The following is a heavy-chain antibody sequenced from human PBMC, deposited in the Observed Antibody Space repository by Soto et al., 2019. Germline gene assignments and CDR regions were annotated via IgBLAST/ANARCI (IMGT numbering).Heavy chain of an antibody. D-gene: IGHD3-3*01. CDR2: IYPGDSDT. CDR1: GYSFTSYW. CDR3: ARGYGQYYDFWSGYPSDYYYYGMDV. V-gene: IGHV5-51*01. J-gene: IGHJ6*02. Sequence: PGESLKISCKGSGYSFTSYWIGWVRQMPGKGLEWLGIIYPGDSDTRYSPSFQCQVTISADKSISTAYLQWSSLKASDTAMYYCARGYGQYYDFWSGYPSDYYYYGMDVGGQGTTVTVSS.